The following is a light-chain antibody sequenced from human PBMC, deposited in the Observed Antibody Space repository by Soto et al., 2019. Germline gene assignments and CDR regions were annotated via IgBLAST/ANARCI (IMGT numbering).Light chain of an antibody. CDR3: QQRSDWPIT. CDR2: DAS. J-gene: IGKJ5*01. V-gene: IGKV3-11*01. CDR1: QPVSNY. Sequence: EIVLTQSPSTLSLSPGERAALSCRASQPVSNYLAWYQQKPGQAPRLLIYDASNRATGISARFSGSGSGTDFTLTISSLEPEDFALYYCQQRSDWPITFGQGTRLEIK.